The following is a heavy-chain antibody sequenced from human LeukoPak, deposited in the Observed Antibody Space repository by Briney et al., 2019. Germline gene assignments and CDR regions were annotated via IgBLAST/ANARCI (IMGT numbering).Heavy chain of an antibody. CDR3: ARDLGYSSGPNY. J-gene: IGHJ4*02. V-gene: IGHV3-21*01. CDR2: ISGGSSFT. CDR1: GFSFSSFS. Sequence: PGGSLRLSCAASGFSFSSFSMNWVRQAPGKGLEWVSYISGGSSFTYYVDSVKGRFTISRDKAKNSLYLQMNSLRAEDTAVYYCARDLGYSSGPNYWGQGTRVTVSS. D-gene: IGHD6-19*01.